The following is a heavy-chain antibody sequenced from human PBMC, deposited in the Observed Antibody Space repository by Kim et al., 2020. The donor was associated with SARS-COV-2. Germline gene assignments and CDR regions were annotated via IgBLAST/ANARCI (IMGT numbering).Heavy chain of an antibody. J-gene: IGHJ6*01. V-gene: IGHV4-34*01. CDR1: GGSFSGYY. CDR3: ARGRGDSSGYYYGRYYYYG. D-gene: IGHD3-22*01. CDR2: INHSGST. Sequence: SETLSLTCAVYGGSFSGYYWSWIRQPPGKGLEWIGEINHSGSTNYNPSLKSRVTISVDTSKNQFSLKLSSVTAADTAVYYCARGRGDSSGYYYGRYYYYG.